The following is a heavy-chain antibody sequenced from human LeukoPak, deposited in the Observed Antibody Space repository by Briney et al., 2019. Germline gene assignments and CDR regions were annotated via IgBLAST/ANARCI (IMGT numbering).Heavy chain of an antibody. CDR3: ARGLHLGELSLGYTAFDI. J-gene: IGHJ3*02. D-gene: IGHD3-16*02. Sequence: SVKVSCKASGGTFSSYAISWVRQAPGQGLEWMGGIIPIFGTANYAQKFQGRVTITADESTSTAYMELSSLRSEDTAVYYCARGLHLGELSLGYTAFDIWGQGTMVTGSS. V-gene: IGHV1-69*13. CDR1: GGTFSSYA. CDR2: IIPIFGTA.